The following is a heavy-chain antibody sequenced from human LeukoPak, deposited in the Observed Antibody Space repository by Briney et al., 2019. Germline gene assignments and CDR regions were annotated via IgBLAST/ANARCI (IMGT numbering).Heavy chain of an antibody. Sequence: SSETLSLTCTVSGGSISSGSYYWSWIRQPAGKGLEWIGRIYTSGSTNYNPSLKSRVTISVDTSKNQFSLKLSSVTAADTAVYYCARDQEEITIFGVVIGPGWFDPWGQGTLVTVSS. CDR2: IYTSGST. CDR1: GGSISSGSYY. J-gene: IGHJ5*02. CDR3: ARDQEEITIFGVVIGPGWFDP. V-gene: IGHV4-61*02. D-gene: IGHD3-3*01.